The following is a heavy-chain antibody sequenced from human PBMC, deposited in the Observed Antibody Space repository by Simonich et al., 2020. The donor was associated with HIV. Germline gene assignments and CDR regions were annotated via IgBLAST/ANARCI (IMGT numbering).Heavy chain of an antibody. CDR1: GFTFSSHW. Sequence: EVQLLESGGGLVQPGGSLRLSCAASGFTFSSHWMNWVRRAPGKGLEWVANINQVGGDKRNVDSMKGRFTISRDNAQSSLYLQMNSLRAEDTAVYYCTRPAPYSSGWTFDYWGQGTLVTVSS. D-gene: IGHD6-19*01. CDR3: TRPAPYSSGWTFDY. V-gene: IGHV3-7*01. CDR2: INQVGGDK. J-gene: IGHJ4*02.